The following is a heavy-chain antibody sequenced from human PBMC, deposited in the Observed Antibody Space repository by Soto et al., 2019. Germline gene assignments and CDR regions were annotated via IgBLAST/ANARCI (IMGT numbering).Heavy chain of an antibody. D-gene: IGHD2-2*01. V-gene: IGHV4-34*01. Sequence: QVQLQQWGAGLLKPSETLSLTCAVYGGSFSGYYWSWIRQPPGKGLEWIGEINHSGSTNYNPSLKSRVPISVDTSKNQFSLKLSSVTAADTAVYYCARLSEDIVVVPAAKGLDPWGQGTLVTVSS. CDR3: ARLSEDIVVVPAAKGLDP. J-gene: IGHJ5*02. CDR1: GGSFSGYY. CDR2: INHSGST.